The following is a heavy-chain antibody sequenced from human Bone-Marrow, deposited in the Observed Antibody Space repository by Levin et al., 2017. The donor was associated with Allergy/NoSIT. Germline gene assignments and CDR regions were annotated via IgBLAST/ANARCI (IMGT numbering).Heavy chain of an antibody. Sequence: GGSLRLSCAASGFTFSSYGMHWVRQAPGKGLEWVAVIWYDGSDKYYVDSVNGRFTISRDNSKKTLYLQMNSLRAEDTAVYYCAKAVAGTGTPHLWGQGTLVTVSS. J-gene: IGHJ4*02. CDR1: GFTFSSYG. CDR3: AKAVAGTGTPHL. D-gene: IGHD6-19*01. V-gene: IGHV3-33*06. CDR2: IWYDGSDK.